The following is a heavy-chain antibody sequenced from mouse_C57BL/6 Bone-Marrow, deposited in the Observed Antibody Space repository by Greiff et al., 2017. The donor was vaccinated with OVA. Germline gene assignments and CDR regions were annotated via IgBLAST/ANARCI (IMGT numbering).Heavy chain of an antibody. CDR2: ISSGGDYI. Sequence: EVKLVESGEGLVKPGGSLKLSCAASGFTFSSYAMSWVRQTPEKRPEWVAYISSGGDYIYYADTVKGRFTISRDNARNTLYLQMSSLKSEDTAMYYCTRPRTGSYAMDYWGQGTSVTVSS. D-gene: IGHD4-1*01. CDR1: GFTFSSYA. V-gene: IGHV5-9-1*02. J-gene: IGHJ4*01. CDR3: TRPRTGSYAMDY.